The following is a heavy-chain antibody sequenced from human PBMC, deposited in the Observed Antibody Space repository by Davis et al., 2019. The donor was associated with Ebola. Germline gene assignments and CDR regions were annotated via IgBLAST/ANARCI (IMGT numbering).Heavy chain of an antibody. CDR1: GFTLSSYS. Sequence: PGGSLRLSCAASGFTLSSYSMNWVRQAPGKGLEWVSYISSSSYTIYYTDSVKGRFTISRDNAKNSLYLQMNSLRAEDTAVYYCARDGSNSYLDYWGQGNLVTVSS. J-gene: IGHJ4*02. D-gene: IGHD6-6*01. CDR2: ISSSSYTI. CDR3: ARDGSNSYLDY. V-gene: IGHV3-48*04.